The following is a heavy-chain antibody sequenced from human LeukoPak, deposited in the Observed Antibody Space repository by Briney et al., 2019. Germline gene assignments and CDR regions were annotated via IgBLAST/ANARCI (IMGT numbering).Heavy chain of an antibody. Sequence: PSETLSLTCTVSGGSISSSSYYWGWIRQPPGKGLEWIGSIYYSGSTYYNPSLKSRVTISVDTSKNQFSLKLSSVTAADTAVYYCAREYEYYFDYWGQGTLVTVSS. CDR2: IYYSGST. CDR3: AREYEYYFDY. J-gene: IGHJ4*02. V-gene: IGHV4-39*07. CDR1: GGSISSSSYY. D-gene: IGHD3-3*01.